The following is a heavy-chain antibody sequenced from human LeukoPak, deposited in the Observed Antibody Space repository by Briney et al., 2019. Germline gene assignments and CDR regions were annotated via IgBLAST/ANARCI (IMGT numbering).Heavy chain of an antibody. CDR3: XXXXXXXXXSCYPDAFDI. CDR2: ISGSGGST. D-gene: IGHD2-15*01. V-gene: IGHV3-23*01. Sequence: GGSLRLSCAASGFTFSSYAMSWVRQAPGKGLEWVSAISGSGGSTYYADSVKGRFTISRDNSKNTLYLQMNSLRAEDTAVYYXXXXXXXXXXSCYPDAFDIWGQGTMVTVSS. J-gene: IGHJ3*02. CDR1: GFTFSSYA.